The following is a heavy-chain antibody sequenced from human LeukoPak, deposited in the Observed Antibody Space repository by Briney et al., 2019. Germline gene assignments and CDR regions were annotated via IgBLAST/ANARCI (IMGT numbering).Heavy chain of an antibody. Sequence: SETLSLTCTVSGGSISSSAYYWGWIRQPPGKGLEWIGSISYSGSTYHNPSLKSRVTICVDTSKNRFSLKLISVTAADTAVYYCATYSGTFYLQFDYWGQGTLVTVSS. V-gene: IGHV4-39*01. J-gene: IGHJ4*02. D-gene: IGHD1-26*01. CDR2: ISYSGST. CDR1: GGSISSSAYY. CDR3: ATYSGTFYLQFDY.